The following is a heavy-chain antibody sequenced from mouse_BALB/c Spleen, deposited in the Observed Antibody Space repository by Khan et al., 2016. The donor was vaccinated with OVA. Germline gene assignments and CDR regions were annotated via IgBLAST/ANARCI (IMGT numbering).Heavy chain of an antibody. V-gene: IGHV5-6-4*01. J-gene: IGHJ2*01. CDR1: GFSFSSYS. D-gene: IGHD1-1*01. Sequence: EVQLLESGGGLVRPGGSLKLSCAASGFSFSSYSMSWVRQTPEKRLEWVATISSGGSYTYYPDSVKGRFTISRNNAKNNQHLQVNSLKSEDTAMCYCTGHRAYYGSSPYLDYWGQGTTLTVSS. CDR3: TGHRAYYGSSPYLDY. CDR2: ISSGGSYT.